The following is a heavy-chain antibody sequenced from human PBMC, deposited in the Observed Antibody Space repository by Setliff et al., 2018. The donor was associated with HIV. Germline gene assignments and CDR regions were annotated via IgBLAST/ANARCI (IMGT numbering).Heavy chain of an antibody. D-gene: IGHD6-19*01. Sequence: ASVKVSCKASGYTFTSHGISWVRQAPGQRLEWMGWINPGNGNTKYSQNFQGRVTITRDTSASTVYMELNSLRSGDTAIYYCARDIGSVWHNWIDTWGQGTLVTVSS. CDR2: INPGNGNT. CDR3: ARDIGSVWHNWIDT. CDR1: GYTFTSHG. J-gene: IGHJ5*02. V-gene: IGHV1-3*01.